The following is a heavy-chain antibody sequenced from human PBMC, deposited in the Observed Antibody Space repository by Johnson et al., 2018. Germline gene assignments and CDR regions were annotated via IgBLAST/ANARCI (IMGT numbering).Heavy chain of an antibody. Sequence: EVQLVESGGGLVQPGRSLRLSCAASGFTFDDYAMHWVRQAPGKGLEWVSGISWNSGSIGYADSVKGRFTISRDNAKNSLYLQMNSLRAEDTALYYCAKDIAARPDYYYYGMDVWGQGTTVTVSS. CDR2: ISWNSGSI. V-gene: IGHV3-9*01. CDR1: GFTFDDYA. J-gene: IGHJ6*02. CDR3: AKDIAARPDYYYYGMDV. D-gene: IGHD6-6*01.